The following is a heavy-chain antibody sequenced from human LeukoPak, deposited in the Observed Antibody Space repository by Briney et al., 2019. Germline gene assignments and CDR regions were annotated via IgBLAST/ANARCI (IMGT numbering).Heavy chain of an antibody. V-gene: IGHV3-23*01. CDR3: ANRRSGIAAAGTFDY. CDR1: GFTFSSYA. CDR2: ISGSGGST. D-gene: IGHD6-13*01. J-gene: IGHJ4*02. Sequence: GGSLRLSCAASGFTFSSYAMSWVRQAPGKGLEGVSAISGSGGSTYYADSVKGRFTISRDNSKNTLYLQMNSLRAEDTAVYYCANRRSGIAAAGTFDYWGQGTLVTVSS.